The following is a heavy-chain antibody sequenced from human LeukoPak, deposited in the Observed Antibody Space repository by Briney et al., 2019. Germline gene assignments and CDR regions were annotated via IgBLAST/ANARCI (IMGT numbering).Heavy chain of an antibody. CDR3: ARDPGYSSFDY. Sequence: HPGGSLRLSCGVSGFTFGRSWMSWVRQTPAKGLEFVANIKEDGSVRSYVDSVQGRFTISRDNAKNSLYLHMNSLRAEDTAVYYCARDPGYSSFDYWGQGTLVTVSS. V-gene: IGHV3-7*01. D-gene: IGHD6-13*01. CDR2: IKEDGSVR. CDR1: GFTFGRSW. J-gene: IGHJ4*02.